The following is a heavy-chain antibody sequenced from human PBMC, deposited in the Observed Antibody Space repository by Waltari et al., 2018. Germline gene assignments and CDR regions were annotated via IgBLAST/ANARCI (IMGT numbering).Heavy chain of an antibody. CDR3: AKEGASVAGTGWFDP. D-gene: IGHD6-19*01. J-gene: IGHJ5*02. CDR1: GFTFDDYG. V-gene: IGHV3-20*04. CDR2: INWNGGNT. Sequence: EVQLVESGGGVVRPGGSLRLSCAASGFTFDDYGMSWVRQAPGKGLEWVAGINWNGGNTGYADSVKGRCTISRDNSKNTLYLQMNSLRAEDTAMYYCAKEGASVAGTGWFDPWGQGTLVTVSS.